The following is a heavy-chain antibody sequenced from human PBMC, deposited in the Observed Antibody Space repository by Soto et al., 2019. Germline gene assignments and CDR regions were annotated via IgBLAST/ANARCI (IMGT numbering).Heavy chain of an antibody. CDR3: ARDPIAVAGNRDGMDV. Sequence: QVQLQESGPGLVKPSQTLSLTCTVSGGSISSGDYYWSWIRQPPGKGLEWIGYIYYSGSTYYNPSLKSRVTISVDTSKNQFSLKLSSVTAADTAVYYCARDPIAVAGNRDGMDVWGQGTTVTVSS. D-gene: IGHD6-19*01. CDR2: IYYSGST. J-gene: IGHJ6*02. CDR1: GGSISSGDYY. V-gene: IGHV4-30-4*01.